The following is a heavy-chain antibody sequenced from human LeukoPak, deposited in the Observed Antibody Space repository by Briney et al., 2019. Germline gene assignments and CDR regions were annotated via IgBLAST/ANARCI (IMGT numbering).Heavy chain of an antibody. V-gene: IGHV3-21*01. D-gene: IGHD3-9*01. CDR2: ISSSSSYI. Sequence: GGSLRLSCAASGFTFSSYSMNWVRQAPGKGLEWVSSISSSSSYIYYADSVKGRFTISRDNSKNTLYLQMNSLRAEDTAVYYCARDIQYYDILTSYYWGQGTLVTVSS. CDR1: GFTFSSYS. J-gene: IGHJ4*02. CDR3: ARDIQYYDILTSYY.